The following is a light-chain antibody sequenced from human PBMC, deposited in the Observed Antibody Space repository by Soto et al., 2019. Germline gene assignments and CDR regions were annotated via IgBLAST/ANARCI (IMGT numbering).Light chain of an antibody. CDR3: QQSYSTTWT. V-gene: IGKV1-39*01. J-gene: IGKJ1*01. CDR2: AAS. Sequence: DIQMTQSASTLSATVGDRVTITCRASQGISTYLNWYQQKPGKAPKLLIYAASSLQSGVPSRFSGSGSETEFTLTISSLQPEDFATYSCQQSYSTTWTFGQGTKA. CDR1: QGISTY.